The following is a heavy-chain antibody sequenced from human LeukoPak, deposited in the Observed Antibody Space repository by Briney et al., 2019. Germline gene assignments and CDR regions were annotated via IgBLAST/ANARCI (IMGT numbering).Heavy chain of an antibody. CDR2: ISEDGGKT. V-gene: IGHV3-43*02. J-gene: IGHJ4*02. CDR1: GFTFDDYA. Sequence: GGSLRLSCAASGFTFDDYAMHWVRQAPGKGLEWVSLISEDGGKTHYADSVKGRFTISRDNTKNSPYLQMNSLRTEDTALYYCAKDFYYGSGSVDYWGQGTLVTVSS. D-gene: IGHD3-10*01. CDR3: AKDFYYGSGSVDY.